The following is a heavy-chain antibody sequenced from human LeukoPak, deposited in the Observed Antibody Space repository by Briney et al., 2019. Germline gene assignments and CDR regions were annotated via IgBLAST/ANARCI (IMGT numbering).Heavy chain of an antibody. CDR3: ARGFKDSSGYYPLYYYYGMDV. J-gene: IGHJ6*02. CDR1: GGSISSGDYY. V-gene: IGHV4-30-4*01. Sequence: SETLSLTCTVSGGSISSGDYYWSWIRQPPGKGLGWIGYIYYSGSTYYNPSLKSRVTISVDTSKNQFSLKLSSVTAADTAVYYCARGFKDSSGYYPLYYYYGMDVWGQGTTVTVSS. CDR2: IYYSGST. D-gene: IGHD3-22*01.